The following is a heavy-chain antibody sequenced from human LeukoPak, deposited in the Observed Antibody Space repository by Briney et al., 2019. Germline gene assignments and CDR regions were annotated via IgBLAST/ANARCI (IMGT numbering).Heavy chain of an antibody. D-gene: IGHD5-18*01. J-gene: IGHJ4*02. CDR1: GFTFSSYA. Sequence: PGGSLRLSCAASGFTFSSYAMSWVRQAPGKGLEWVSAISGSGGSTYYADSVKGRFTISRDNSKNTLYLQMNSLRAEDTAVYYCARDLGYSYGYGLLTPDYWGQGTLVTVSS. CDR3: ARDLGYSYGYGLLTPDY. V-gene: IGHV3-23*01. CDR2: ISGSGGST.